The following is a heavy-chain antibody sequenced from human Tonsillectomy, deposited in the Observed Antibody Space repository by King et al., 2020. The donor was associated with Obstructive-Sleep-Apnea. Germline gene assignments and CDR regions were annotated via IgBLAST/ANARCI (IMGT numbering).Heavy chain of an antibody. Sequence: VQLQESGPGLVKPSETLSLTCTVSGGSISSYYWSWIRQPPGKGLEWIWYIYYSGSTNYNPSLKSRYTISVDTSKNQFSLKLSSVTAADTAVYYCARTLSIAAAGTGWYFDLWGRGTLVTVSS. CDR1: GGSISSYY. V-gene: IGHV4-59*01. CDR2: IYYSGST. D-gene: IGHD6-13*01. CDR3: ARTLSIAAAGTGWYFDL. J-gene: IGHJ2*01.